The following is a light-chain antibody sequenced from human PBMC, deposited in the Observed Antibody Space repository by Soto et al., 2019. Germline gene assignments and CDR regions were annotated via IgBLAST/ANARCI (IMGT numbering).Light chain of an antibody. CDR2: SNN. J-gene: IGLJ3*02. Sequence: QSVLTQPPSASGTPGQRVTISCSGSFSNIGSNAVNWYQQLPGTAPKLLIYSNNQRPSGVPDRFSGSKSGTSASLAISGLQSEDEADYYCATWDDSLSGWVFGGGTKVTVL. CDR1: FSNIGSNA. CDR3: ATWDDSLSGWV. V-gene: IGLV1-44*01.